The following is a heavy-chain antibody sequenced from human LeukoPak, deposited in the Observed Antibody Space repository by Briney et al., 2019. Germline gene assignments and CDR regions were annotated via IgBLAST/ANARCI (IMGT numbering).Heavy chain of an antibody. V-gene: IGHV3-48*03. CDR1: GFTFSGYE. J-gene: IGHJ3*02. CDR2: ISISGTNM. Sequence: GGSLRLSCAASGFTFSGYEMNWVRQAPGKGLEWVSYISISGTNMLYADSVKGRFTISRDNSRTSLYLQMSSLRAVDTAVYYCARGGGSAYHYNAFDIWGLGTMVTVSS. CDR3: ARGGGSAYHYNAFDI. D-gene: IGHD3-22*01.